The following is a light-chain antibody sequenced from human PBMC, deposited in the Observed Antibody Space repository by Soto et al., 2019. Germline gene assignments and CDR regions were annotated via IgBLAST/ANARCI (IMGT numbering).Light chain of an antibody. CDR1: SSNIGAGYD. V-gene: IGLV1-40*01. CDR3: QSYDSSLSGWV. CDR2: GNS. J-gene: IGLJ3*02. Sequence: QSVLTQPPSVSGAPGQRVTLSCTGSSSNIGAGYDVHWYQQLPGTAPKLLIYGNSNRPSGVPDRFSGSKSGTSASLAITGLQAEDEADYYGQSYDSSLSGWVFGGGTKLTVL.